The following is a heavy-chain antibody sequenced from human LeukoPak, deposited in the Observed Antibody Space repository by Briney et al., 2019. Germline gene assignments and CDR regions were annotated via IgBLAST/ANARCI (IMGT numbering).Heavy chain of an antibody. J-gene: IGHJ4*02. V-gene: IGHV3-23*01. CDR2: ISTRGDNT. Sequence: GGSLRLSCAASGFTFSSYAMTWVRQAPGKGLEWVSAISTRGDNTYYTDSVKGRFTISRDNPKNTVYLQMNSLRDEDTAVYYYARERGFDSWGQGTLVTVSS. CDR3: ARERGFDS. CDR1: GFTFSSYA.